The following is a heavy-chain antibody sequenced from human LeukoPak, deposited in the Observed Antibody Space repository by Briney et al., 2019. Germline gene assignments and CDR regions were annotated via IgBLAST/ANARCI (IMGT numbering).Heavy chain of an antibody. Sequence: SETLSLTCAVYGGSFSGYYWSWIRQPPGKGLEWIGEINHSGSTNYNPSPKSRVTISVDTSKNQFSLKLSSVTAADTAVYYCARGGETRRYFDYWGQGTLVTVSS. CDR2: INHSGST. CDR3: ARGGETRRYFDY. V-gene: IGHV4-34*01. CDR1: GGSFSGYY. J-gene: IGHJ4*02. D-gene: IGHD5-24*01.